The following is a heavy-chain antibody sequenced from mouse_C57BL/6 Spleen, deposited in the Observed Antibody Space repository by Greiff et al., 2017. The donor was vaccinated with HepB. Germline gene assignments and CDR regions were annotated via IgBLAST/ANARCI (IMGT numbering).Heavy chain of an antibody. Sequence: QVQLQQSGAELVMPGASVKLSCKASGYTFTSYWMHWVKQRPGQGLEWIGEIDPSDSYTNYNQKFKGKSTLTVDKSSSTAYMQLSSLTSEDSAVYYCARSAMALDYWGQGTTLTVSS. J-gene: IGHJ2*01. D-gene: IGHD2-1*01. CDR3: ARSAMALDY. CDR1: GYTFTSYW. V-gene: IGHV1-69*01. CDR2: IDPSDSYT.